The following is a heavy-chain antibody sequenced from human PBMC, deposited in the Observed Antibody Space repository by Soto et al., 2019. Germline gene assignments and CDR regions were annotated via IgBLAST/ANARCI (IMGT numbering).Heavy chain of an antibody. Sequence: QVQLVQSGAEVKKPGASVKVSCKASGYTFTSYGISWVRQAPGQGLEWMGWISAYNGNTNYAQKLQGRVTMTTDTXTXTXFMERMSLRSDDSAVYYCARDWSGYTSSVVYYGMDVWGQGTTVTVSS. V-gene: IGHV1-18*01. CDR1: GYTFTSYG. D-gene: IGHD6-13*01. CDR2: ISAYNGNT. J-gene: IGHJ6*02. CDR3: ARDWSGYTSSVVYYGMDV.